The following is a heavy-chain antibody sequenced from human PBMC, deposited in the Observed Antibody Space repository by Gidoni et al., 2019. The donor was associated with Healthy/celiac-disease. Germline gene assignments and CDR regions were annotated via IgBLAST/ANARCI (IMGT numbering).Heavy chain of an antibody. Sequence: QVQLQESGPGLVKPSQTLSLTCTVSGGSISSGSYYWSWIRQPAGKGLEWIGRIYTSGSTNYNPSLKSRVTISVDTSKNQFSLKLSSVTAADTAVYYCAREPLWGYDIFDVWGKGTTVTVSS. CDR2: IYTSGST. CDR1: GGSISSGSYY. J-gene: IGHJ6*04. D-gene: IGHD3-9*01. CDR3: AREPLWGYDIFDV. V-gene: IGHV4-61*02.